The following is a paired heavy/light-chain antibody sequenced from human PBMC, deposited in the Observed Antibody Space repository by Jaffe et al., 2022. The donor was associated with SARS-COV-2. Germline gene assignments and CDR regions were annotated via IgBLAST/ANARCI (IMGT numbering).Light chain of an antibody. CDR1: KLGDKY. CDR2: QDS. J-gene: IGLJ2*01. V-gene: IGLV3-1*01. CDR3: QAWDSLAV. Sequence: SYELTQPPSVSVSPGQTASITCSGDKLGDKYACWYQQKPGQSPVLVIYQDSKRPSGIPERFSGSNSGNTATLTISGTQAMDEADYYCQAWDSLAVFGGGTKLTVL.
Heavy chain of an antibody. CDR1: GGSISSYY. CDR2: IYTSGST. CDR3: ARDRVWGTNGVSLYYFDY. J-gene: IGHJ4*02. D-gene: IGHD2-8*01. Sequence: QVQLQESGPGLVKPSETLSLTCTVSGGSISSYYWSWIRQPAGKGLEWIGRIYTSGSTNYNPSLKSRVTMSVDTSKNQFSLKLSSVTAADTAVYYCARDRVWGTNGVSLYYFDYWGQGTLVTVSS. V-gene: IGHV4-4*07.